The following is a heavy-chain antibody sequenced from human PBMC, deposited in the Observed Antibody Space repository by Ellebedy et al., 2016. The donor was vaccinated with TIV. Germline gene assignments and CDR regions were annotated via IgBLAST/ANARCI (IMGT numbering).Heavy chain of an antibody. CDR3: AKGRGGGSDTSAPRYYFDS. D-gene: IGHD3-22*01. CDR1: GFTFSNYA. Sequence: GESLKISCAASGFTFSNYAMSWVRQAPGKGLEWVSTISSTGSRTYYADSVEGRFIISRDNSKKTLYLQMNSLRAEDTAVYYCAKGRGGGSDTSAPRYYFDSWGLGTLVTVSS. CDR2: ISSTGSRT. V-gene: IGHV3-23*01. J-gene: IGHJ4*02.